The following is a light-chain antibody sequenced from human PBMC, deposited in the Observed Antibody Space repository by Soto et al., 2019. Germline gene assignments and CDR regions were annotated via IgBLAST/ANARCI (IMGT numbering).Light chain of an antibody. CDR1: SGHSRYA. J-gene: IGLJ2*01. V-gene: IGLV4-69*01. CDR3: QTWGTGIQV. Sequence: QSVLTQSPSASASLGGSVKLTCTLSSGHSRYAIAWHQQQPEKGPRYLMHVNNDGSHRKADGIPDRFSGSSSGAERYLTISTLQSEDEADYFCQTWGTGIQVFGGGTQLTVL. CDR2: VNNDGSH.